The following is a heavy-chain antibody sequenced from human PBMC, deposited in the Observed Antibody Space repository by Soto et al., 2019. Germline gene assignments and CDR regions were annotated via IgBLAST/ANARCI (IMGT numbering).Heavy chain of an antibody. Sequence: GGSLRLSCAASGFNVNSDYMNWVRQTPGKGLEWVASIYSGEATYYADSVRGRFTISSDKSKNTLYFQLSSLRIEDTAVYYCTRDGRGLGRLSLFEYWGQGVLVTV. D-gene: IGHD2-21*02. CDR2: IYSGEAT. CDR3: TRDGRGLGRLSLFEY. CDR1: GFNVNSDY. J-gene: IGHJ4*02. V-gene: IGHV3-53*01.